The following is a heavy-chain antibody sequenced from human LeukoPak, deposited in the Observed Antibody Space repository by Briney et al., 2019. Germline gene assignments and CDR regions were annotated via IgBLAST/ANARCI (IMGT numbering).Heavy chain of an antibody. CDR1: GFTFSNYE. Sequence: GGSLRLSCAASGFTFSNYEFNWVRQAPGKGLEWVSYISSSGRNIYYADSVKGRFTISRDNAKNSLYPQMNSLRAEDTAVYYCARDLVQLWSKNYWGQGTLVTVSS. CDR2: ISSSGRNI. V-gene: IGHV3-48*03. CDR3: ARDLVQLWSKNY. J-gene: IGHJ4*02. D-gene: IGHD5-18*01.